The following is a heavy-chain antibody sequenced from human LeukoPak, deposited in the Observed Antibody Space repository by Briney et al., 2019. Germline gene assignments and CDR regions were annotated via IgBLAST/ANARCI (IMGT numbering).Heavy chain of an antibody. CDR2: ICWNSGTI. V-gene: IGHV3-9*01. Sequence: GRSLRLSCAASGFTFDDYAMHWVRQAPGKGLEWVLGICWNSGTIGYADSVKGRFTISRDNAKNSLSLQMNSLRAEDTALYYCVKVSYSSGWHSGYYFVYWGQGTLVTVSS. CDR1: GFTFDDYA. CDR3: VKVSYSSGWHSGYYFVY. D-gene: IGHD6-19*01. J-gene: IGHJ4*02.